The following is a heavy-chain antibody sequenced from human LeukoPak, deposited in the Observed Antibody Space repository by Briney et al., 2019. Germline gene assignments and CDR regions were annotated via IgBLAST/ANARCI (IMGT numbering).Heavy chain of an antibody. J-gene: IGHJ6*03. CDR3: ARLVLLWFGELGYYMDV. D-gene: IGHD3-10*01. Sequence: PSETLSLTCTISGGSISSYFWSWIRQPPGKGLEWIGYIYYTGSTNYNPSLKSRVTISVDTSKNQFSLKLSSVTAADTAVYYCARLVLLWFGELGYYMDVWGKGTTVTISS. CDR1: GGSISSYF. V-gene: IGHV4-59*12. CDR2: IYYTGST.